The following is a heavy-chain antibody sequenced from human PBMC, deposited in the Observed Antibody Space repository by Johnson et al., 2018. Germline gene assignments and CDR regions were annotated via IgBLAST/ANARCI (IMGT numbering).Heavy chain of an antibody. CDR3: ARGPTYGYGTRDY. CDR2: ITAGNGNT. CDR1: GYTFTTYA. V-gene: IGHV1-3*01. Sequence: GAEVKKPGASVKVSCKASGYTFTTYAMHWVRQAPGQRLEWMGWITAGNGNTKYSQKFQGRVTITRDTSASTAYMELSSLTSEDTAVYYCARGPTYGYGTRDYWGQGTLVTVSS. D-gene: IGHD5-12*01. J-gene: IGHJ4*02.